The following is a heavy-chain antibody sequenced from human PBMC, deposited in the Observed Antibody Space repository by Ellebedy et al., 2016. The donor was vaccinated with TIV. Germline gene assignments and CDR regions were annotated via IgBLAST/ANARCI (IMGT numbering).Heavy chain of an antibody. CDR1: GFTFSDYS. CDR2: IVGGGGGI. J-gene: IGHJ3*01. D-gene: IGHD4-23*01. V-gene: IGHV3-23*01. CDR3: ARDPVGVGPAFDV. Sequence: GESLKISCVASGFTFSDYSMSWVRQAPGKGLEWVSGIVGGGGGIFYADSVKGRFTISRDNSKDTLYLQMNSLRAEDTAIYYCARDPVGVGPAFDVWGQGTMVTVSS.